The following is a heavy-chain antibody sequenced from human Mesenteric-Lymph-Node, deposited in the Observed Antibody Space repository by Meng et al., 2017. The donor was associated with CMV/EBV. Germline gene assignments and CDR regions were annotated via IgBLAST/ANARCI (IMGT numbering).Heavy chain of an antibody. D-gene: IGHD3-22*01. CDR1: GFSFRSYE. CDR2: IGTSGSPI. J-gene: IGHJ6*02. V-gene: IGHV3-48*03. Sequence: GESLKISCTASGFSFRSYEMNWVRQAPGKGLEWVTYIGTSGSPIYYADSVRGRFTISRDNAKNSLYLQMNSLRAEDTAVYYCARVGARKDSSGYLSYYYYGMDVWGQGTTVTVSS. CDR3: ARVGARKDSSGYLSYYYYGMDV.